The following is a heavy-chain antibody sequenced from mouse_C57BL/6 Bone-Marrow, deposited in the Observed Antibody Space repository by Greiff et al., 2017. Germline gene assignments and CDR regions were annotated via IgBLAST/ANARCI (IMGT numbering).Heavy chain of an antibody. Sequence: EVQLVESGPGLVKPSQSLSLTCSVTGYSITSGYYWNWIRQFPGNKLEWMGYISYDGSNNYNPSLKNRISITRDTSKNQFCLKLNSVTTEDTATYYCARRGDGYAMDYWGQGTSVTVSS. CDR1: GYSITSGYY. J-gene: IGHJ4*01. V-gene: IGHV3-6*01. D-gene: IGHD2-3*01. CDR2: ISYDGSN. CDR3: ARRGDGYAMDY.